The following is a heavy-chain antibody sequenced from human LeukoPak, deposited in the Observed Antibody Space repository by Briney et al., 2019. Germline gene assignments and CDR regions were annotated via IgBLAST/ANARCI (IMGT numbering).Heavy chain of an antibody. CDR2: IYTSGST. CDR3: ARERRGYYGSGSWYYYYYMDV. D-gene: IGHD3-10*01. J-gene: IGHJ6*03. V-gene: IGHV4-4*07. Sequence: SETLSLTCTVSGGSITIYYWSWIRQPAGKGLEWIGRIYTSGSTNYNPSLKSRVTISVDTSKNQFSLKLSSVTAADTAVYYCARERRGYYGSGSWYYYYYMDVWGKGTTVTVSS. CDR1: GGSITIYY.